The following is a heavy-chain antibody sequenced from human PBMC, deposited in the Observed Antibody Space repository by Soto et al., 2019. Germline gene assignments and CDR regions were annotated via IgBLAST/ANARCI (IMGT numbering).Heavy chain of an antibody. D-gene: IGHD1-26*01. CDR1: GFTFSDYY. Sequence: QVQLVESGGGLVKPGGSLRLPCAASGFTFSDYYMSWIRQAPGKGLEWVSYISSSGSTIYYADSVKGRFTISRDNANNSLDLQMNSLSADDTAVYYCARDNEGVGFFYYSYVMDVWCQGTTVTVSS. V-gene: IGHV3-11*01. J-gene: IGHJ6*02. CDR3: ARDNEGVGFFYYSYVMDV. CDR2: ISSSGSTI.